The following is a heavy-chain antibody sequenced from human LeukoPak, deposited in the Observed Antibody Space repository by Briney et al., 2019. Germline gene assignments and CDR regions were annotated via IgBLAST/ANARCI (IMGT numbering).Heavy chain of an antibody. J-gene: IGHJ5*02. CDR2: INHSGST. CDR1: GGSFSGYY. CDR3: ARHSFSGWYTKPANWFDP. V-gene: IGHV4-34*01. Sequence: SETLSLTCAVYGGSFSGYYWSWIRQPPGKGLEWIGEINHSGSTNYNPSLKSRVTISVDTSKNQSSLKLSSVTAADTAVYYCARHSFSGWYTKPANWFDPWGQGTLVTVSS. D-gene: IGHD6-19*01.